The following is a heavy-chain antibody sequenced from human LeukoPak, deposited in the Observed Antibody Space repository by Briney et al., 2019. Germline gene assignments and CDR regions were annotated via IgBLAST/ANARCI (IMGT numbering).Heavy chain of an antibody. CDR1: GYTFTSYA. J-gene: IGHJ4*02. CDR2: ISAYNGNT. Sequence: ASVKVSCKASGYTFTSYAISWVRQAPGQGLEWMGWISAYNGNTNYAQKLQGRVTMTTDTSTSTAYMELRSLRSDDTAVYYCAREVVTMVRGVSSFSEYYFDYWGQGTLVTVSS. V-gene: IGHV1-18*01. D-gene: IGHD3-10*01. CDR3: AREVVTMVRGVSSFSEYYFDY.